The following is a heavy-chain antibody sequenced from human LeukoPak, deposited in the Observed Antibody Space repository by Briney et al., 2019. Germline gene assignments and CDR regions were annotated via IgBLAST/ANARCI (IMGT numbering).Heavy chain of an antibody. D-gene: IGHD3-10*01. CDR2: IIPILGIA. CDR1: GGTFSSHT. CDR3: ASARITMVRGPDY. V-gene: IGHV1-69*02. J-gene: IGHJ4*02. Sequence: ASVKVSCKASGGTFSSHTISWVRQAPGQGLEWMGRIIPILGIANYAQKFQGRVTITAGKSTSTAYMELSSLRSEDTAVYYCASARITMVRGPDYWGQGTLVTVSS.